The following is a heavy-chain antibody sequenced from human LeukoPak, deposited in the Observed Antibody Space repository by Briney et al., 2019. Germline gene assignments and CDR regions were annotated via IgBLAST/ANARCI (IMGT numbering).Heavy chain of an antibody. CDR2: INPSGGST. D-gene: IGHD3-22*01. V-gene: IGHV1-46*01. CDR1: GYTFTSYD. J-gene: IGHJ4*02. Sequence: ASVKVSCKASGYTFTSYDINWVRQAPGQGLEWMGIINPSGGSTSYAQKFQGRVTMTRDTSTSTVYMELSSLRSEDTAVYYCARDGQDSSGYYSPDYWGQGTLVTVSS. CDR3: ARDGQDSSGYYSPDY.